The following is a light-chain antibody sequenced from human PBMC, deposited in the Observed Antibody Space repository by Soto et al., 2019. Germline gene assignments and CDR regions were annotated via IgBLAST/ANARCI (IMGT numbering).Light chain of an antibody. CDR3: QTWGTGIHYV. CDR2: LNSDGSH. J-gene: IGLJ1*01. CDR1: RGPRSYA. Sequence: QLVLTQSPSASASLGASVKLPCTLSRGPRSYAIAWHQQQPEKGPRYLMKLNSDGSHSKGDGIPDRFSGSSSGAERYLTISSLQSEDEADYYCQTWGTGIHYVFGTGTKVTVL. V-gene: IGLV4-69*01.